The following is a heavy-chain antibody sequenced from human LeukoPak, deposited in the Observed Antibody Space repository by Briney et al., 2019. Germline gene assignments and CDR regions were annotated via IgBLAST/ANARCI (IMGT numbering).Heavy chain of an antibody. CDR3: ARDWPANGIDI. D-gene: IGHD2-8*01. J-gene: IGHJ3*02. CDR1: GFTFSSYG. Sequence: PGGSLRLSCAASGFTFSSYGMSWVRQAPGKGLEWVSAISGSGGSTYYADSVKGRFTISRDNAKNSLYLQMNSLRAEDTAVYYCARDWPANGIDIWGQGTVVTVSS. V-gene: IGHV3-23*01. CDR2: ISGSGGST.